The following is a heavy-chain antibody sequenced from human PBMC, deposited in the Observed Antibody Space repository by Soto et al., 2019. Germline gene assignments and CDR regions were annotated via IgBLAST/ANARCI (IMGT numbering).Heavy chain of an antibody. J-gene: IGHJ5*01. Sequence: GGSLRLYCAISGFTFSGYSMHWFRQAPGKGLEWVAVTSSDGGTKFYADSVKGRFTVSRDNSKNTLYLQMNSLRAEDTGVYYCTIDPQRGLGSWGQGTLVTVSS. V-gene: IGHV3-30-3*01. D-gene: IGHD6-25*01. CDR2: TSSDGGTK. CDR1: GFTFSGYS. CDR3: TIDPQRGLGS.